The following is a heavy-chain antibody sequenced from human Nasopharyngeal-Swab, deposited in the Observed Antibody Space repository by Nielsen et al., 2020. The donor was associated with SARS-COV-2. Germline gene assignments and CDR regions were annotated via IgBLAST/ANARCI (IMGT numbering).Heavy chain of an antibody. D-gene: IGHD6-19*01. CDR2: IKSKTDGGTT. V-gene: IGHV3-15*01. CDR3: GKAVAGTVDY. J-gene: IGHJ4*02. CDR1: GFTFSNAW. Sequence: GSLRLSCAASGFTFSNAWMSWVRQASGKGLEWVGRIKSKTDGGTTDYAAPVKGRFTISRDDSKNTLYLQMNSLKTEDTAVYYCGKAVAGTVDYWGQGTLVTVSS.